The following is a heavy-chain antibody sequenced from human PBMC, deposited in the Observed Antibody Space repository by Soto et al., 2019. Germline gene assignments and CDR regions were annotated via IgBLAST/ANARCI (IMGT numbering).Heavy chain of an antibody. CDR2: ICDNGSNK. Sequence: GGSLRLSCAASGFTFSSYGMHWARQAPGKGLEWVAVICDNGSNKYYADSVKGRFTISRDNSKNTLYLQMNSLRAEDTAVYYCARDFRSLELRFGVFSDYWGQGTVVTVSS. J-gene: IGHJ4*02. V-gene: IGHV3-33*08. CDR1: GFTFSSYG. D-gene: IGHD1-7*01. CDR3: ARDFRSLELRFGVFSDY.